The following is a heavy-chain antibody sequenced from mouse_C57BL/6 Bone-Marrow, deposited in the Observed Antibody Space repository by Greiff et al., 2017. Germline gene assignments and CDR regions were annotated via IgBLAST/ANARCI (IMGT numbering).Heavy chain of an antibody. D-gene: IGHD2-5*01. J-gene: IGHJ4*01. Sequence: LVKPGPSVKISCKASGFTFTDYYMPWVKQSHGKSLEWIGLVYPYNGVTSYNQKFKGTATLTVDTSTSTAYMERNILASEYSAVYYCAREGYSNYDAMDYWGQGTSVTVSS. CDR1: GFTFTDYY. V-gene: IGHV1-36*01. CDR2: VYPYNGVT. CDR3: AREGYSNYDAMDY.